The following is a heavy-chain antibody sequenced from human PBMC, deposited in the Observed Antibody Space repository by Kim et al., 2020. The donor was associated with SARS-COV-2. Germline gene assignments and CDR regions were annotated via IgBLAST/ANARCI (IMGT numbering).Heavy chain of an antibody. CDR2: IYVSGST. V-gene: IGHV4-4*07. CDR3: ARQVAGTDRRFDY. D-gene: IGHD6-19*01. J-gene: IGHJ4*02. CDR1: GGSFSFYH. Sequence: SETLSLICTVSGGSFSFYHWSWIRQPAGKGLEWIGRIYVSGSTNYNPSLKSRVTMSVDTSENQMSLRLTSVTAADTAMYYCARQVAGTDRRFDYWGQGIPVTVSS.